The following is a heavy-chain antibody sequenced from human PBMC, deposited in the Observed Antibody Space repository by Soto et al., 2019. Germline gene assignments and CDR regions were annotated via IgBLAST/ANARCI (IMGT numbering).Heavy chain of an antibody. CDR2: IYYSGST. CDR3: ARDLRRGYSGHGKGYFDL. J-gene: IGHJ2*01. V-gene: IGHV4-31*03. Sequence: QVQLQESGPGLVKPSQTLSLTCTVSGGSISSGGYYWSWIRQHPGKGLEWIGYIYYSGSTYYNTSLKRRVTISVDTSKNQFSLKLSSVTAADTAVYYCARDLRRGYSGHGKGYFDLWGRGTLVTVSS. D-gene: IGHD5-12*01. CDR1: GGSISSGGYY.